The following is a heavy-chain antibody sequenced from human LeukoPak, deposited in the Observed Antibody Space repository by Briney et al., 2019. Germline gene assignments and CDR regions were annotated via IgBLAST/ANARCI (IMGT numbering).Heavy chain of an antibody. V-gene: IGHV4-34*01. CDR2: INHSGST. Sequence: SETLSLTCAVYGGSFSGYYWSWIRQPPGKGLEWIGEINHSGSTNYSPSLKSRVTISVDTSKNQFSLKLSSVTAADTAVYYCARDRTIFGVAPSFDYWGQGTLVTVSS. CDR1: GGSFSGYY. J-gene: IGHJ4*02. CDR3: ARDRTIFGVAPSFDY. D-gene: IGHD3-3*01.